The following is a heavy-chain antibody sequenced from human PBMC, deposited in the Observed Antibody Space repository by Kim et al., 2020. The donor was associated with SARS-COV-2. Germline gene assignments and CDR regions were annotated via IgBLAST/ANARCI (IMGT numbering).Heavy chain of an antibody. CDR1: GFTFDDYA. CDR2: ISWNSGSI. Sequence: GGSLRLSCAVSGFTFDDYAMHWVRQAPGKGLEWVSGISWNSGSIGYADSVKGRFTISRDNAKNSLYLQMNSLRAEDTALYYCAKDTSAGPYYDILTGYFSTDAFDIWGQGTMVTVSS. CDR3: AKDTSAGPYYDILTGYFSTDAFDI. V-gene: IGHV3-9*01. D-gene: IGHD3-9*01. J-gene: IGHJ3*02.